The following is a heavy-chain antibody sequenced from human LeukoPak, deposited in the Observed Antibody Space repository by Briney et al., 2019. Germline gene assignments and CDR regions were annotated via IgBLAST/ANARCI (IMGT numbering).Heavy chain of an antibody. Sequence: GGSLRLSCAASEFTVSSNYMSWVRQAPGKGLEWVSVIYSGGSTYYADSVKGRFTISRDNSKNTLYLQMNSLRAEDTAVYYCARDRYYDILTGYYNAFDIWGQGTMVTVSS. D-gene: IGHD3-9*01. CDR3: ARDRYYDILTGYYNAFDI. CDR2: IYSGGST. V-gene: IGHV3-66*01. CDR1: EFTVSSNY. J-gene: IGHJ3*02.